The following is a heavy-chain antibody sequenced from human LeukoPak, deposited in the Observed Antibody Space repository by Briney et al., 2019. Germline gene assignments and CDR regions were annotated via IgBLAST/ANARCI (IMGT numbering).Heavy chain of an antibody. CDR2: IYHSGST. CDR3: ARVRQYYDILTGYPPSFDY. V-gene: IGHV4-38-2*01. Sequence: SETLSLTCAVSGYSISSGYYWGWIRQPPGKGLEWIGSIYHSGSTYYNPSLKSRVTISVDTSKNQFSLKLSSVTAADTAVYYCARVRQYYDILTGYPPSFDYWGQGTLVTVSS. J-gene: IGHJ4*02. D-gene: IGHD3-9*01. CDR1: GYSISSGYY.